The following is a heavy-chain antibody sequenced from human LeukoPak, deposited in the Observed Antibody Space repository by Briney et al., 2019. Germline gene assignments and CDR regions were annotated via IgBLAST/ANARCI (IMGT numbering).Heavy chain of an antibody. CDR1: GFTFSDYA. J-gene: IGHJ5*02. D-gene: IGHD4-17*01. Sequence: GGSLRLSCAASGFTFSDYAMHWVRQAPGKELEYVSAISSNGGSIHYANSVKGRFTISRDNSKNTLYLQMNSLRAEDTAIYYCTNPPTVTQTRFDPWGQGTLVTVSS. CDR2: ISSNGGSI. CDR3: TNPPTVTQTRFDP. V-gene: IGHV3-64*01.